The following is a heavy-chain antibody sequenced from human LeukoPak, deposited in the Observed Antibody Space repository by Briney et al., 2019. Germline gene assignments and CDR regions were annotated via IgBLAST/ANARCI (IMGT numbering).Heavy chain of an antibody. CDR3: ASDRGADSSGYYGAFDI. CDR1: GGTFSSYA. J-gene: IGHJ3*02. V-gene: IGHV1-69*05. CDR2: IIPIFGTA. Sequence: SVKVSCKASGGTFSSYAISWVRQAPGQGLEWMGGIIPIFGTANYAQKFQGRVTITTDESTSTAYMELSSLRSEDTAVYYCASDRGADSSGYYGAFDIWGQGTMVTVSS. D-gene: IGHD3-22*01.